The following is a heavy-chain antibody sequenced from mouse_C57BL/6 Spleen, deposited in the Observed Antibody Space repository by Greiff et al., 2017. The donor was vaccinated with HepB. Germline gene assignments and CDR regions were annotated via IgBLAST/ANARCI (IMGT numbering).Heavy chain of an antibody. CDR3: AIAPPYSNYGRWYFDV. CDR2: INPNNGGT. Sequence: EVQLQQSGPELVKPGASVKISCKASGYTFTDYYMNWVKQSHGKRLEWTGDINPNNGGTSYKQKFKGKATLTVDKSSSTAYMAIRSLTSEDSAVYYCAIAPPYSNYGRWYFDVWGTGTTVTVSS. CDR1: GYTFTDYY. V-gene: IGHV1-26*01. J-gene: IGHJ1*03. D-gene: IGHD2-5*01.